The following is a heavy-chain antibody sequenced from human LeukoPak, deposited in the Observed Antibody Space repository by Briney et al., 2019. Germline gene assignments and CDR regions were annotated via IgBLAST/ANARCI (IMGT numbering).Heavy chain of an antibody. J-gene: IGHJ1*01. Sequence: SETLSLTCTVSGGSLSSYYWSWIRQPPGKGLEWIGYIYYSGSTNYNPSLKSRVTISVDTSKNQFSLKLSSVTAADTAVYYCASNIAAAGRRDFQHWGQGTLVTVSS. CDR1: GGSLSSYY. V-gene: IGHV4-59*01. D-gene: IGHD6-13*01. CDR3: ASNIAAAGRRDFQH. CDR2: IYYSGST.